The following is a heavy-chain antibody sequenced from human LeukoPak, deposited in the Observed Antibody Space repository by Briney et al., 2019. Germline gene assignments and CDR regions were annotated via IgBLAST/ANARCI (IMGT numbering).Heavy chain of an antibody. CDR1: GFTFSSYG. D-gene: IGHD2-21*01. V-gene: IGHV3-23*01. Sequence: PGGSLRLSCAASGFTFSSYGMSWVRQAPGKGLEWVSAISGSGGSTYYADSVKGRFTISRDNSKNTLYLQMNSLRAEDTAVYYCAKVKGHIVVVIANKYAFDIWGQGTMVTVSS. CDR2: ISGSGGST. J-gene: IGHJ3*02. CDR3: AKVKGHIVVVIANKYAFDI.